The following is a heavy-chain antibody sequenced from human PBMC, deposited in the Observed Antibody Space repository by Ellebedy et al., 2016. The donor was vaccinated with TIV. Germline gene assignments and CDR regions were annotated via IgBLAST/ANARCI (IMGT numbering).Heavy chain of an antibody. CDR2: ILHDGSNK. J-gene: IGHJ6*02. D-gene: IGHD4-17*01. V-gene: IGHV3-33*01. Sequence: GESLKISCAAPGFIFSSYGMHWVRQAPGKGLEWVAVILHDGSNKYYADSVKGRLTISRDNSKNTLYLQMNSLRAEDTGIYYCAREAVTRNYYYGMDVWGQGTTVTVFS. CDR1: GFIFSSYG. CDR3: AREAVTRNYYYGMDV.